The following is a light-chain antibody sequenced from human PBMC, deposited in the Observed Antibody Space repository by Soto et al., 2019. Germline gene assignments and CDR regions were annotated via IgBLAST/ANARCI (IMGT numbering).Light chain of an antibody. Sequence: EIVLTQSPGTLSLSPGERATLSCRASQSVSRSYLAWYQQKPGQAPRLLIYGASSRATGIPDRFSGSGSGTDFTLAISRLEPEVFAVYYCQQYDSSPPTFGRPTRLEIK. CDR1: QSVSRSY. CDR3: QQYDSSPPT. J-gene: IGKJ5*01. CDR2: GAS. V-gene: IGKV3-20*01.